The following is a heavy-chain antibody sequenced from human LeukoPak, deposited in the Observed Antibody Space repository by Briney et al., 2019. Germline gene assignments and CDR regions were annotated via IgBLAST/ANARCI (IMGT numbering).Heavy chain of an antibody. D-gene: IGHD3-10*01. CDR1: GGSISSYY. CDR3: ARSAPQESWNLWFGERHEWFDP. Sequence: PLETLSLTCTVSGGSISSYYWSWIRQPPGKGLEWIGYIYYSGSTNYNPSLKSRVTISVDTSKNQFSLKLSSVTAADTAVYYCARSAPQESWNLWFGERHEWFDPWGQGTLVTVSS. CDR2: IYYSGST. J-gene: IGHJ5*02. V-gene: IGHV4-59*01.